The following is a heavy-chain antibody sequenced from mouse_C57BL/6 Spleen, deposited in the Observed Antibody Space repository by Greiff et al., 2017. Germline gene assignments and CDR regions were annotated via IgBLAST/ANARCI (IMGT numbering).Heavy chain of an antibody. J-gene: IGHJ1*03. V-gene: IGHV1-52*01. CDR3: ARDYYSGSSHGHFDV. CDR1: GYTFTSYW. D-gene: IGHD1-3*01. CDR2: INPSDSGT. Sequence: QVQLQQPGAELVRPGSSVKLSCKASGYTFTSYWMHWVKQRPIQGLEWIGNINPSDSGTHYNQKFKDKATLTVDKSSSTAYMQLSSLPSEESAVYYCARDYYSGSSHGHFDVWGTGTTVTVSS.